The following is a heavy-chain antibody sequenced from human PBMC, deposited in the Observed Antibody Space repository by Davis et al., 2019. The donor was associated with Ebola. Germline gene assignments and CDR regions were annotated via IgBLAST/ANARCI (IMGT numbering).Heavy chain of an antibody. V-gene: IGHV3-13*01. CDR2: VGAAGDT. CDR1: GFSFNDYD. J-gene: IGHJ6*03. CDR3: ARVLSGTSYNFMDV. D-gene: IGHD2-2*01. Sequence: GESLKISCAASGFSFNDYDMHWVRQATGKGLEWVSSVGAAGDTYHSDSVKGRFTISRDIGTNSLYLQMNSLRAEDTAVYYCARVLSGTSYNFMDVWGKGTTVTVSS.